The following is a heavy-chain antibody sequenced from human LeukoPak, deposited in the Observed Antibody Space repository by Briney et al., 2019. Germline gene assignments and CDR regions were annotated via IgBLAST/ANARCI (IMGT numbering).Heavy chain of an antibody. CDR3: ASESGGPNWFDP. Sequence: SETLSLTCTGSGGSISSSSYYWSWIRQPPGKGLEWIGYIYYSGSTNYNPSLKSRVTISVDTSKNQFSLKLSSVTAADTAVYYCASESGGPNWFDPWGQGTLVTVSS. D-gene: IGHD3-10*01. V-gene: IGHV4-61*01. J-gene: IGHJ5*02. CDR1: GGSISSSSYY. CDR2: IYYSGST.